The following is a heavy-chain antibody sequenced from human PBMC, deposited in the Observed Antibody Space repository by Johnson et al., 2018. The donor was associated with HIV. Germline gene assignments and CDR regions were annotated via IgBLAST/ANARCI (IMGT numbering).Heavy chain of an antibody. Sequence: MQLVESGGGLVQPGGSLRLSCAASGFIVSGYYMTWVRQGPGKGLEWVSVINSGGGTYSAGSVEGRFTISRDNSKNTLYLQMNSLRAEDTAVYFCARGCRDGYTCDAFDVWGQGTRVTVSS. CDR1: GFIVSGYY. D-gene: IGHD5-24*01. CDR2: INSGGGT. V-gene: IGHV3-66*01. J-gene: IGHJ3*01. CDR3: ARGCRDGYTCDAFDV.